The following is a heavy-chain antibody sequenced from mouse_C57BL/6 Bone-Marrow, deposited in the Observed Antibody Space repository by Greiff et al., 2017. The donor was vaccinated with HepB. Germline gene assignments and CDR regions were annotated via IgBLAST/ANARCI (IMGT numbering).Heavy chain of an antibody. CDR2: IDPENGDT. V-gene: IGHV14-4*01. D-gene: IGHD1-1*01. Sequence: VQLQQSGAELVRPGASVKLSCTASGFNIKDDYMHWVKQRPEQGLEWIGWIDPENGDTEYASKFQGKATITADTSSDTAYLQLSSLTSEDTAVYYCTYPLVYYCGSKGYWGWGTTPTVTS. J-gene: IGHJ2*01. CDR1: GFNIKDDY. CDR3: TYPLVYYCGSKGY.